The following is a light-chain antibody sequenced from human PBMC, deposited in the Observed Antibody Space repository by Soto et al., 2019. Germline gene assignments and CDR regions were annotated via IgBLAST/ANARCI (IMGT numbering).Light chain of an antibody. CDR3: SSYTDTTSLEV. Sequence: QYVLTQPASVSGSPGQSITISCTGTSSDVGGYDYVSWYQQHPDKAPRVIIFDVSDRPSGISNRFSGSKSGNTASLTISGLQAEDEADYYCSSYTDTTSLEVFGTGTKVTVL. CDR2: DVS. V-gene: IGLV2-14*01. J-gene: IGLJ1*01. CDR1: SSDVGGYDY.